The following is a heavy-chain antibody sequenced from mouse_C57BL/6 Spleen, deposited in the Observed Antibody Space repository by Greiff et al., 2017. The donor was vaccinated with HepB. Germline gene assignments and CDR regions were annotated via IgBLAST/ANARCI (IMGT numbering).Heavy chain of an antibody. Sequence: QVQLQQPGAELVKPGASVKLSCKASGYTFTSYWMHWVKQRPGQGLEWIGMIYPNSGSTNYNEKFKSKATLTVDKSSSTAYMQLSSLTAEDSAVYYCARINQYYFDYWGQGTTLTVSS. CDR3: ARINQYYFDY. CDR1: GYTFTSYW. V-gene: IGHV1-64*01. J-gene: IGHJ2*01. CDR2: IYPNSGST. D-gene: IGHD2-4*01.